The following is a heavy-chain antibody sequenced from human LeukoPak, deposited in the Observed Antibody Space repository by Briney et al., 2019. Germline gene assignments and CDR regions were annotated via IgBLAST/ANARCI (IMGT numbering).Heavy chain of an antibody. CDR2: ISAYNGNT. CDR1: GYTFTGYY. Sequence: ASVKVSCKASGYTFTGYYIHWVRQAPGQGLEWMGWISAYNGNTNYAQKLQGRVTMTTDTSTSTAYMELRSLRSDDTAVYYCARNAITFGGVIVPNDYWGQGTLVTVSS. CDR3: ARNAITFGGVIVPNDY. V-gene: IGHV1-18*01. D-gene: IGHD3-16*02. J-gene: IGHJ4*02.